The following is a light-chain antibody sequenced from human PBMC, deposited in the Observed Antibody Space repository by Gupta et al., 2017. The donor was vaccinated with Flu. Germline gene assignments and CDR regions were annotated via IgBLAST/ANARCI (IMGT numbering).Light chain of an antibody. V-gene: IGLV1-40*01. Sequence: QSVLTQPPSLSGAPGQRVPISCTGRSSNIGAGYDVHWYQQLPGAAPKLLIYAYNNRPSGVPDRFSASKSGTSASLAITGLQAEDEADYYCQSYDSSLSSAVFGGGTKLTVL. CDR3: QSYDSSLSSAV. J-gene: IGLJ3*02. CDR1: SSNIGAGYD. CDR2: AYN.